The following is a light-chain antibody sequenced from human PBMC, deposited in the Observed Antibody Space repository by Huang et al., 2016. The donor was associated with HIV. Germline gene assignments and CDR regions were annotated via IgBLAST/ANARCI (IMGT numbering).Light chain of an antibody. J-gene: IGKJ4*01. Sequence: EIVLTQSPAPLSLSPGDRATLSCRASQSVGVYLAWYQQKPGQAPRRLIFEASNRATGIPDRFSGSGSGTDFTLTIDSLQPDDFAIYYCQQRTKWPPVLTFGGGTRVEIK. CDR3: QQRTKWPPVLT. CDR1: QSVGVY. CDR2: EAS. V-gene: IGKV3-11*01.